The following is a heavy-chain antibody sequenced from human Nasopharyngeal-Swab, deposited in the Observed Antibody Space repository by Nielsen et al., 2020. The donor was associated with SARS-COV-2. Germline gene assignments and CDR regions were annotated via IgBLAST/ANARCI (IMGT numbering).Heavy chain of an antibody. J-gene: IGHJ3*02. CDR3: ARTAAIRGYAFDI. Sequence: GESLKIPCSASGFTFSSYAMPWVRQAPGKGLEWVAVISYDGSNKYYADSVKGRFTISRDNSKNTLYLQMNSLRAEDTAVYYCARTAAIRGYAFDIWGQGTMVTVSS. V-gene: IGHV3-30-3*01. CDR2: ISYDGSNK. D-gene: IGHD2-2*02. CDR1: GFTFSSYA.